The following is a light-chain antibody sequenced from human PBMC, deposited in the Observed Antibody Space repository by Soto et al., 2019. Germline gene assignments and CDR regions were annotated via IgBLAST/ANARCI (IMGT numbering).Light chain of an antibody. J-gene: IGKJ2*01. CDR3: QEYGSVPYA. Sequence: ENVLTQSTGTLSLSPGEIATLSCRASQSVNNDFLAWYQHRPGQAPRLLIYDASSRAAGIPGRLSGSGSGTDFTSRISRLEPDDFAVNHGQEYGSVPYAFGKVTKLEIK. CDR2: DAS. V-gene: IGKV3-20*01. CDR1: QSVNNDF.